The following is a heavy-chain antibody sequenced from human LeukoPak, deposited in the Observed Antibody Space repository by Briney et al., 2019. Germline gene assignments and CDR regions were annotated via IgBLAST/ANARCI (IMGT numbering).Heavy chain of an antibody. CDR3: ARTLAEMTTVTTFDY. J-gene: IGHJ4*02. D-gene: IGHD4-17*01. CDR2: IYYSGST. Sequence: KASETLSLTCTVSAASFISSSHHWSWIRQHPGKGLEWIGYIYYSGSTYYNPSLKSRVTISVDTSKNQFSLKLSSVTAADTAVYYCARTLAEMTTVTTFDYWGQGTLVTVSS. CDR1: AASFISSSHH. V-gene: IGHV4-31*03.